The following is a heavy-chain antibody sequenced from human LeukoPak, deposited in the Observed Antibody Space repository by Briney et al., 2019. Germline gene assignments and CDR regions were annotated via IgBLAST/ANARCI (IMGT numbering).Heavy chain of an antibody. J-gene: IGHJ4*02. CDR2: ISAYNGNT. Sequence: GASVKVSCKASGYTFTSYGISWVRQAPGQGLEWMGRISAYNGNTNYAQKLQGRVTMTTDTSTSTAYMELRSLRSDDTAVYYCARVGAMTTVPHYFDYWGQGTLVTVSS. D-gene: IGHD4-17*01. V-gene: IGHV1-18*01. CDR3: ARVGAMTTVPHYFDY. CDR1: GYTFTSYG.